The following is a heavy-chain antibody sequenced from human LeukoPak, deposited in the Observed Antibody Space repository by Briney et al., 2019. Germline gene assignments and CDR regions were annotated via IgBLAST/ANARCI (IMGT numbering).Heavy chain of an antibody. Sequence: ASVKVSCKVSGYTLTELSMHWVRQAPGKGLERMGGFDPEDGETIYAQKFQGRVTMTEDTSTDTAYMELSSLRSEDTAVYYCATGGRGYSGYGFFSWFDPWGQGTLVTVSS. CDR2: FDPEDGET. J-gene: IGHJ5*02. CDR3: ATGGRGYSGYGFFSWFDP. D-gene: IGHD5-12*01. V-gene: IGHV1-24*01. CDR1: GYTLTELS.